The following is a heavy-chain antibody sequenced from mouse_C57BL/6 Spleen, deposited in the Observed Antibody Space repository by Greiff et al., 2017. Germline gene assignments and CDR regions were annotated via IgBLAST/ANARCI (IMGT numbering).Heavy chain of an antibody. D-gene: IGHD1-1*01. Sequence: VQLQQSGIVLARPGASVKMSCTTSGYTFTSYWMHWVKQRPGQGLEWIGAIYPGNSDTSSNQKLKGKAKLTAVTAASTAYIKISSLTTEDSAVYYSTKEYGGSDDWGQGTALTVSS. V-gene: IGHV1-5*01. CDR2: IYPGNSDT. J-gene: IGHJ2*01. CDR1: GYTFTSYW. CDR3: TKEYGGSDD.